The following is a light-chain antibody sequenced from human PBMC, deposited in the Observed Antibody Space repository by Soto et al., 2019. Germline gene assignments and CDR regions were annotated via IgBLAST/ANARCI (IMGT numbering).Light chain of an antibody. CDR3: QQYGSSPT. V-gene: IGKV3-20*01. CDR1: QSLSSGY. CDR2: DAS. Sequence: EIVLTQSPGTLSLSPGEIVTLSFSASQSLSSGYLAWYQQKFGQAPRLLIYDASRRATGIPERFSGSGSGTDFTLTINRLEPEDFAVYYCQQYGSSPTFGLGTKVDIK. J-gene: IGKJ1*01.